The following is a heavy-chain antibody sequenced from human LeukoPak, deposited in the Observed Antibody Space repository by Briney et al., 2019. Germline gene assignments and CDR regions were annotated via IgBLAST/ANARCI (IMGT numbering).Heavy chain of an antibody. CDR1: GGSFSGYY. CDR2: INHSGST. CDR3: ARDGARGRFDY. V-gene: IGHV4-34*01. D-gene: IGHD1-26*01. J-gene: IGHJ4*02. Sequence: PSETLSLTCAVYGGSFSGYYWSWIRQPPGKGLEWIGEINHSGSTNYNPSLKSRVTISVDTSKNQFSLKLSSVTAADTAVYYCARDGARGRFDYWGQGTLVTVSS.